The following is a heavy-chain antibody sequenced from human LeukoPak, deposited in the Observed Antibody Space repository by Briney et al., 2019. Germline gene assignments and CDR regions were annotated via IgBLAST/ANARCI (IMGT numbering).Heavy chain of an antibody. Sequence: SETLSLTGTVSGGSISSSSYYWGWICQPPGKGLEWIGSIYYSGSTYYNPSLKSRVTISVDTSKNQFSLKLSSVTAADTAVYYCARARREWPIDAGGRGTLVTVSS. J-gene: IGHJ4*02. V-gene: IGHV4-39*01. CDR2: IYYSGST. CDR1: GGSISSSSYY. CDR3: ARARREWPIDA. D-gene: IGHD3-3*01.